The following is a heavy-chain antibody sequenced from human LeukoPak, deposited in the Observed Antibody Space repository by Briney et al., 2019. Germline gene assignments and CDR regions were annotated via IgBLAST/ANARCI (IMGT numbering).Heavy chain of an antibody. Sequence: SETLSLTCTVSGGSFSSGSYYWSWIRQPAGKGLEWIGRIYSSGSTNYNPSLKSRVTISVDTSKNQLSLRLSSVTAADTAVYYCARSGYPGFDWGQGTLVTVSS. CDR3: ARSGYPGFD. V-gene: IGHV4-61*02. CDR2: IYSSGST. CDR1: GGSFSSGSYY. D-gene: IGHD5-12*01. J-gene: IGHJ4*02.